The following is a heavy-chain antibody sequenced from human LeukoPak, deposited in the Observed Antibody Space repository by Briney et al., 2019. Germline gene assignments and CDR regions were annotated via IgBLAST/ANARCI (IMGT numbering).Heavy chain of an antibody. D-gene: IGHD6-13*01. Sequence: PSQTLSLTCTVSGGSISSGGYYWSWIRQRPGKGLEWIGYIYYSGSTYYNPSLKSRVTISVDTSKNQFSLKLSSVTAAATAVYYCAIYRGIWQQLGYFDYWGQGTLVTVSS. CDR3: AIYRGIWQQLGYFDY. CDR2: IYYSGST. V-gene: IGHV4-31*03. CDR1: GGSISSGGYY. J-gene: IGHJ4*03.